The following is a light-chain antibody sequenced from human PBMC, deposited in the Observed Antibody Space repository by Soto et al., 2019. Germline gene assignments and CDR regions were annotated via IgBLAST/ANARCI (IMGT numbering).Light chain of an antibody. Sequence: DAVMTQSPFTLPVALGQPAAISCRSSQSLVYSDGNSFSNCFQQRPGQSPGRLIYKASNRDPGVPDRFSGSGSGTDFTLKITRVEADDVGVYYYMQGSHCTWTFGQGTKVDIK. CDR1: QSLVYSDGNSF. J-gene: IGKJ1*01. CDR2: KAS. V-gene: IGKV2-30*01. CDR3: MQGSHCTWT.